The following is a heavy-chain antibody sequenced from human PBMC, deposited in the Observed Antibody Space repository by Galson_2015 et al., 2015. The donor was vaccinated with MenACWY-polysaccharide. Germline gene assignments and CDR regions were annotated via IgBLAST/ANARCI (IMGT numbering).Heavy chain of an antibody. V-gene: IGHV3-74*01. Sequence: SLRLSCAASGFAFSNYCMHWVRHVPGKGLVWVSHICSDESGTVYAGSVKGRFSISRDNAENTLYLQMNSLTAEDTAVYYCLRGSSGWKGMDVWGQGTTVTVSS. D-gene: IGHD6-19*01. CDR2: ICSDESGT. J-gene: IGHJ6*02. CDR3: LRGSSGWKGMDV. CDR1: GFAFSNYC.